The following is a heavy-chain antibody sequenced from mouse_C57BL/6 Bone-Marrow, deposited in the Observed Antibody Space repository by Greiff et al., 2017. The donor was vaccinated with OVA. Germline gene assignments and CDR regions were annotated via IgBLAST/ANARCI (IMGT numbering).Heavy chain of an antibody. CDR3: ARRGYYGSSYDY. D-gene: IGHD1-1*01. CDR2: IYPGDGDT. J-gene: IGHJ2*01. V-gene: IGHV1-82*01. Sequence: QVQLKQSGPELVKPGASVKISCKASGYAFSSSWMNWVKQRPGKGLEWIGRIYPGDGDTNYNEKFKGKATLTADKSSSTAYMQFSSLTSEDSAIYYCARRGYYGSSYDYWGQGTTLTVSS. CDR1: GYAFSSSW.